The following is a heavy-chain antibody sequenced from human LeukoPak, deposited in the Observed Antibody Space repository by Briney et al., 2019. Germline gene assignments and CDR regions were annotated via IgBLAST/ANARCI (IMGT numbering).Heavy chain of an antibody. V-gene: IGHV3-9*01. CDR2: ISWNSGSI. CDR3: AKDKVYSGSYSLDY. J-gene: IGHJ4*02. Sequence: GRSLRLSCAASGFTFDDYAMPWVRQAPGKGLEWVSGISWNSGSIGYADSVKGRFTISRDNAKNSLYLQMNSLRAEDTALYYCAKDKVYSGSYSLDYWGQGTLVTVSS. D-gene: IGHD1-26*01. CDR1: GFTFDDYA.